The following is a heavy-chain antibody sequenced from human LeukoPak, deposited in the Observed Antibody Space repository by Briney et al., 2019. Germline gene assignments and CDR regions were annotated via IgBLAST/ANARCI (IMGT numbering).Heavy chain of an antibody. Sequence: PGGSLRLSCAASGFTFSSYSMNWVRQAPGKGLEWVSYISSSSTIYYADSVKGRFTISRDNAKNSLYLQMNSLRAEDTAVYYCARDYGDYGYYYGMDVWGQGTTVTVSS. CDR2: ISSSSTI. CDR3: ARDYGDYGYYYGMDV. D-gene: IGHD4-17*01. J-gene: IGHJ6*02. V-gene: IGHV3-48*04. CDR1: GFTFSSYS.